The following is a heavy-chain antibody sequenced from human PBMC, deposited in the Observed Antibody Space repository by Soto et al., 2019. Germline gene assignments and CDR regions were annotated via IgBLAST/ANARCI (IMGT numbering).Heavy chain of an antibody. CDR1: SGSISSSNW. CDR2: IYHSGST. Sequence: SETLSLTCAVSSGSISSSNWWSWVRQPPGKGLEWIGEIYHSGSTNYNPSLKSRVTISVDKSKNQFSLKLSSVTAADTAVYYCARDTWAADYYYMDVWGKGTTVTVSS. D-gene: IGHD1-26*01. CDR3: ARDTWAADYYYMDV. V-gene: IGHV4-4*02. J-gene: IGHJ6*03.